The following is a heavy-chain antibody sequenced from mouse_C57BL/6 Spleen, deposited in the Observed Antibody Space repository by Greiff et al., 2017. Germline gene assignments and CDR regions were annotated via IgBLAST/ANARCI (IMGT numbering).Heavy chain of an antibody. CDR1: GYTFTSYG. D-gene: IGHD2-4*01. J-gene: IGHJ1*03. Sequence: VQLQASGAELARPGASVTLSCKASGYTFTSYGLSWVKQRTGQGLEWIGEIYPRSGNTYYNEKFKGKATLTADKSSSTAYMELRSLTSEDSAVYFCAREGDDYYWYFDVWGTGTTVTVSS. CDR2: IYPRSGNT. V-gene: IGHV1-81*01. CDR3: AREGDDYYWYFDV.